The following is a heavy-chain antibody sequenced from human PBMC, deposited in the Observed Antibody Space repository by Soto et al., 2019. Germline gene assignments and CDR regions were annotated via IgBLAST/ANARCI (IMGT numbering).Heavy chain of an antibody. D-gene: IGHD4-17*01. CDR1: GYTFTSYG. V-gene: IGHV1-18*01. CDR3: ASAPVLTTVTTPPPYFDY. Sequence: QVQLVQSGAEVKKPGASVKVSCKASGYTFTSYGISWVRQAPGQGLEWMGWISAYNGNTNYAQKLQGRVTMTTDTSTSTAYMELRSLRSDDTAMYYCASAPVLTTVTTPPPYFDYWGQGTLVTVSS. CDR2: ISAYNGNT. J-gene: IGHJ4*02.